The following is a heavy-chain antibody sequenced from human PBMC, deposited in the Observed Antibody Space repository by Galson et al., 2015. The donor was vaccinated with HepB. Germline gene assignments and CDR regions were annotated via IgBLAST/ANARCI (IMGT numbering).Heavy chain of an antibody. CDR2: IRSKAYGGTT. CDR1: GFTFGDYA. Sequence: SLRLSCAASGFTFGDYAMSWVRQAPGKGLEWVGFIRSKAYGGTTEYAASVKGRFTISRDDSKSIAYLQMNSLKTEDTAVYYCTRVTYYYDSSGYYPKYYFDYWGQGTLVTVSS. CDR3: TRVTYYYDSSGYYPKYYFDY. D-gene: IGHD3-22*01. V-gene: IGHV3-49*04. J-gene: IGHJ4*02.